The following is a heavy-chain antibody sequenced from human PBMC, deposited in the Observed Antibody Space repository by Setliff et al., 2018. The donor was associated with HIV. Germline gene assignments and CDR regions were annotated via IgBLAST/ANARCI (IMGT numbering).Heavy chain of an antibody. CDR1: GGSTRTSGYY. Sequence: SETLSLTCTVSGGSTRTSGYYWGWIRQPPGRGREWIGSIYSSGSTYYNPSLKSRVSISVDTSKNQFSLKLRSVTAADTAVYYCATSAESGFGIHWGVFNIWGQGTRVTVSS. CDR2: IYSSGST. J-gene: IGHJ3*02. D-gene: IGHD3-10*01. V-gene: IGHV4-39*01. CDR3: ATSAESGFGIHWGVFNI.